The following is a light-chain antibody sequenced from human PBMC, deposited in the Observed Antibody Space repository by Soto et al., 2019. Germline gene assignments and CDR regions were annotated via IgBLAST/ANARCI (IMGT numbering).Light chain of an antibody. CDR1: KLGDKY. V-gene: IGLV3-1*01. Sequence: YELTQPPSVSVSPGQTASITCSGDKLGDKYACWYQQKPGQSPVLVIYQDSKRPSGIPERFSGSNSGNTATLTISGTQAMDEADYYCQAWDSSVVFGGGTQLTVL. CDR2: QDS. CDR3: QAWDSSVV. J-gene: IGLJ2*01.